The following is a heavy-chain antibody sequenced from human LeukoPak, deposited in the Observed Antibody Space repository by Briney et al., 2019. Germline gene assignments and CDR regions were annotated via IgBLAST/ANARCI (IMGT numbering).Heavy chain of an antibody. CDR1: GFTFDNYW. J-gene: IGHJ4*02. CDR2: IKQDGSEE. V-gene: IGHV3-7*01. Sequence: GGSLRLSCAASGFTFDNYWMSWVRQAPGKGLEWVASIKQDGSEEYYVDSVKGRFTISRDNAKNSLYLQMNSLRAEDTAVYYCATCSGWYSNFDYWGQGALVTVSS. D-gene: IGHD6-19*01. CDR3: ATCSGWYSNFDY.